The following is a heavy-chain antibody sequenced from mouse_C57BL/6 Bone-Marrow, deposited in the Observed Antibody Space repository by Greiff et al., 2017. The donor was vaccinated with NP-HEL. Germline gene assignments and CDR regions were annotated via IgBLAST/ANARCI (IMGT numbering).Heavy chain of an antibody. J-gene: IGHJ2*01. CDR3: ARSGDGYSYFDY. V-gene: IGHV1-69*01. D-gene: IGHD2-3*01. CDR2: LDPSDSYT. Sequence: QVQLQQPGAELVMPGASVKLSCKASGYTFTSYWMPWVKPRPGQGLEWIGELDPSDSYTNYNQKFKGKSTLTVDKSSSTAYMQLSSLTSEDSAVYYCARSGDGYSYFDYWGQGTTLTVSS. CDR1: GYTFTSYW.